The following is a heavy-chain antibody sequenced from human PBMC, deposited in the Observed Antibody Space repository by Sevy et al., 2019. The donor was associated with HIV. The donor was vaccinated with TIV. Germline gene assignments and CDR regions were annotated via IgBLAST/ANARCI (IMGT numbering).Heavy chain of an antibody. CDR2: IGTSSSTI. V-gene: IGHV3-48*01. CDR1: GFSFSTYS. D-gene: IGHD3-10*01. J-gene: IGHJ6*02. CDR3: ARVPSTGRFGMDV. Sequence: GGSLRLSCAASGFSFSTYSMNWVRQAPGKGLEWVSYIGTSSSTIYYADSVRGRFTISRDNGKNSLYLQMSSLRAADTALYCCARVPSTGRFGMDVWGQGTTVTVSS.